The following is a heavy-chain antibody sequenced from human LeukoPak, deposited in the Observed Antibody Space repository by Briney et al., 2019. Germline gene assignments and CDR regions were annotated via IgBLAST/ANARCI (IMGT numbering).Heavy chain of an antibody. D-gene: IGHD3-22*01. V-gene: IGHV3-23*01. Sequence: KTGGSLRRSCAASGFSFSSYAMSWVRQAPGKGLEWVSGISGSGGSTYSADSVKGRFTISRDKSKNTLFLQMNSLRGEDTAVYYCARAMMVVANLWGVFDYWGQGTLVTVSS. CDR1: GFSFSSYA. CDR3: ARAMMVVANLWGVFDY. J-gene: IGHJ4*02. CDR2: ISGSGGST.